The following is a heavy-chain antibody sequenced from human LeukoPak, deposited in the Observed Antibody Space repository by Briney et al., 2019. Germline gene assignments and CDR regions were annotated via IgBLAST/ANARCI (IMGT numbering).Heavy chain of an antibody. Sequence: PGGSLRLSCAASGFTFSSYAMHWVRQAPGKGLKWVANIKQDGSEKYYVDSVKGRFTISRDNAKNSLYLQMNSLRAEDTAVYYCARENYDILTGSNWFDPWGQGTLVTVSS. CDR1: GFTFSSYA. CDR2: IKQDGSEK. CDR3: ARENYDILTGSNWFDP. J-gene: IGHJ5*02. V-gene: IGHV3-7*03. D-gene: IGHD3-9*01.